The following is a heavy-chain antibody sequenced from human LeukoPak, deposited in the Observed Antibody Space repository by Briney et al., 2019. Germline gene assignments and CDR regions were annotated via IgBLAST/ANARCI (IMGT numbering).Heavy chain of an antibody. CDR2: INQDGSEK. Sequence: GGSLRLSCVASGFTFSNYWMTWFRQTPGKGLEWVGNINQDGSEKYYLDSVRGRFTISRDNAKNSLYLQMNSLRVEDTAIYYCARHYVWGSSESDYWGQGTLVTVSS. D-gene: IGHD3-16*01. CDR1: GFTFSNYW. CDR3: ARHYVWGSSESDY. J-gene: IGHJ4*02. V-gene: IGHV3-7*01.